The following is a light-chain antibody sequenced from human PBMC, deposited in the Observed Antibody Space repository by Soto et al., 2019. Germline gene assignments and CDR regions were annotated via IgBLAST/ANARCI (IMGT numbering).Light chain of an antibody. V-gene: IGKV3-11*01. CDR2: DAS. CDR3: QQRSIWPLT. J-gene: IGKJ3*01. Sequence: EIVLTQSPATVSLSPGERATLSCRASQSVGSYLVWFQQKPGQAPRLLIYDASKRATGIPARFSGSGSGTDFTLTISSLEPEDFAVYYCQQRSIWPLTFDPGTKVDVK. CDR1: QSVGSY.